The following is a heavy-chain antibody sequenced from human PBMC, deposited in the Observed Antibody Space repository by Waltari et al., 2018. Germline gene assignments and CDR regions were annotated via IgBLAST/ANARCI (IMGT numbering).Heavy chain of an antibody. J-gene: IGHJ6*02. CDR2: IRSKAYGGKT. Sequence: RLSCTASGFTFGDYAMSWVRQAPGKGREWVGFIRSKAYGGKTEYAASGKGSFTISRDDSKSIAYLQMNSLKTEDTAVYYCTRDTSTVEPTYYYYYGMDVWGQGTTVTVSS. CDR1: GFTFGDYA. V-gene: IGHV3-49*04. CDR3: TRDTSTVEPTYYYYYGMDV. D-gene: IGHD4-17*01.